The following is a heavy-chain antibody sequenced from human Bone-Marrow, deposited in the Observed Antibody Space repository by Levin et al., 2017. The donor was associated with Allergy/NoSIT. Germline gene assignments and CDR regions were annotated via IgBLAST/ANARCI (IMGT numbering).Heavy chain of an antibody. D-gene: IGHD3-9*01. Sequence: GGSLRLSCAASGFTFDDYGMSWVRQAPGKGLEWVSGINWNGGSTGYADSVKGRFTISRDNAKNSLYLQMNSLGAEDTALYYWARRPMDVDWLFPAYYFDYWGQGTLVTVSS. V-gene: IGHV3-20*04. J-gene: IGHJ4*02. CDR3: ARRPMDVDWLFPAYYFDY. CDR2: INWNGGST. CDR1: GFTFDDYG.